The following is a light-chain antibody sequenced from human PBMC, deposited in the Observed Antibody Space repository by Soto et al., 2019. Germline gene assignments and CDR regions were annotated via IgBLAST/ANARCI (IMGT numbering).Light chain of an antibody. CDR2: EVS. CDR1: SSDVGGYNY. V-gene: IGLV2-14*01. Sequence: QSVLTQPASVSGSPGQSITISCTGTSSDVGGYNYVSWYQHHPGKAPKLMIYEVSNRPSGVSNRFSGSKSGNTASLTISGLQAEDEVAYYCSSYTSSSTYVVFGGGTKVTVL. J-gene: IGLJ2*01. CDR3: SSYTSSSTYVV.